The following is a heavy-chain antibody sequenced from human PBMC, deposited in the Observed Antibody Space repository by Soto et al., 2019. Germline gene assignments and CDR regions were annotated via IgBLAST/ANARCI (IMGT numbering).Heavy chain of an antibody. CDR1: GYTFTTYG. D-gene: IGHD4-17*01. CDR3: ARGVKAGDDGDYGRYNCDY. Sequence: QVQLVQSGAEVKKPGASVKVSCKASGYTFTTYGITWVRQAPGQGLEWMGWISAYSGNTNYAQKLQGRLTVTTDTATNTAYMDLRSLRSDDTAVYYCARGVKAGDDGDYGRYNCDYWGHGTLVTVSS. CDR2: ISAYSGNT. V-gene: IGHV1-18*04. J-gene: IGHJ4*01.